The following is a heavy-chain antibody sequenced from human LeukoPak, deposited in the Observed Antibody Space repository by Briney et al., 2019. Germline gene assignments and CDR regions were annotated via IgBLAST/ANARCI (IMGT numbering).Heavy chain of an antibody. Sequence: SETLSLTCTVSGASITSYYWSWIRQPPGKGLEWIGYMYYSGITKYNPSLNSRVTISIDTSRNQLSLNLSSVTAADTAIYYCVRSASITAAGLDYWGQGTLVTVSS. J-gene: IGHJ4*02. CDR1: GASITSYY. D-gene: IGHD6-13*01. CDR3: VRSASITAAGLDY. CDR2: MYYSGIT. V-gene: IGHV4-59*08.